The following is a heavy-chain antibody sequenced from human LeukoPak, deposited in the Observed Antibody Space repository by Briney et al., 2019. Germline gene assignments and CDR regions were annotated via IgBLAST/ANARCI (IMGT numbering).Heavy chain of an antibody. CDR2: ISGSGDST. J-gene: IGHJ3*02. CDR1: GFTFSTYA. Sequence: GGSLRLSCATSGFTFSTYAMTWVRQAPGKGLEWVSAISGSGDSTNYADSVKGRFTISRDNSKNTMYLEMNILRAEDTAVYYCARGGGDIWGQGTMVTVSS. CDR3: ARGGGDI. V-gene: IGHV3-23*01.